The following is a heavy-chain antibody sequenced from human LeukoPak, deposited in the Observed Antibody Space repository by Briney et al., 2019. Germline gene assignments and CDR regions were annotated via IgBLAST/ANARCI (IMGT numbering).Heavy chain of an antibody. J-gene: IGHJ4*02. CDR2: IYTSGST. CDR3: ARDLVNYDSSGYYYGGPFDY. V-gene: IGHV4-61*02. Sequence: SQTLSLTCTVSGGSISSGSYYWSWIRQPAGKGLEWIGRIYTSGSTNYNPSLKSRVTISVGTSKNQFSLKLSSVTAADTAVYYCARDLVNYDSSGYYYGGPFDYWGQGTLVTVSS. D-gene: IGHD3-22*01. CDR1: GGSISSGSYY.